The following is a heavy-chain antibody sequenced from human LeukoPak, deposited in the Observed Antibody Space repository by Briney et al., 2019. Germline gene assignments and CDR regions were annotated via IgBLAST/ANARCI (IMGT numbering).Heavy chain of an antibody. CDR1: GFTFSSYA. J-gene: IGHJ5*02. V-gene: IGHV3-30-3*01. CDR2: ISYDGSYK. D-gene: IGHD3-10*01. CDR3: ARGISMVRGVIPSYNWFDP. Sequence: GGSLRLSCAASGFTFSSYAMHWVRQAPGKGLEWVAVISYDGSYKYHADSVKGRFTISRDNSKNTLYLQMNRLRAEDTAVYYCARGISMVRGVIPSYNWFDPWGQGTLVTVSS.